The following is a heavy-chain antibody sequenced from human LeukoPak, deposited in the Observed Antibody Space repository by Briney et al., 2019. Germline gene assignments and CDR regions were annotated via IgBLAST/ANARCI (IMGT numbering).Heavy chain of an antibody. J-gene: IGHJ1*01. D-gene: IGHD3-9*01. CDR3: ARDGHYDILTGYFQD. CDR1: GFTFTDYY. Sequence: GGSLRLSCAASGFTFTDYYMSWIRQAPGKGLEWVSYITNSGTTIYYADSVKGRFTISRDDAKNSLYLQMNSLRAEDTAVYYCARDGHYDILTGYFQDWGQGTLVTVSS. V-gene: IGHV3-11*01. CDR2: ITNSGTTI.